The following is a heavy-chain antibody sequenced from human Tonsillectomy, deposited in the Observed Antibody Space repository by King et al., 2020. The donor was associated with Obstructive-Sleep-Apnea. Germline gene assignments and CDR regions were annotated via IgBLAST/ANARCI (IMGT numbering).Heavy chain of an antibody. CDR1: GFKFSTYG. J-gene: IGHJ3*02. D-gene: IGHD6-19*01. CDR2: RSYDGTHV. V-gene: IGHV3-30*18. CDR3: AKNGGASGWFNDAFDI. Sequence: VQLVESGGGVVQPGRSLRLSCAASGFKFSTYGMHRFRQAPGKGLEGLAVRSYDGTHVYYTEFVKGRVTISRDNSKNTLYLQMNSLRAEDTAVYYCAKNGGASGWFNDAFDIWGQGTMVTVSS.